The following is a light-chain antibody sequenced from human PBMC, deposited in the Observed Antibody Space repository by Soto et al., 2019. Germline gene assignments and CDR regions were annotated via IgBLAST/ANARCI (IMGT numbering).Light chain of an antibody. CDR3: SSYAGSNNVL. V-gene: IGLV2-8*01. CDR2: EVF. Sequence: QAVVTQPPSASGSPGQSVTISCTGTSSDVGGYNYVSWYQQHPGKAPKPMIYEVFKRPSGVPDRFSGSKSGNTASLTVSGLQAEDEADYYCSSYAGSNNVLFGGGTKLTVL. CDR1: SSDVGGYNY. J-gene: IGLJ2*01.